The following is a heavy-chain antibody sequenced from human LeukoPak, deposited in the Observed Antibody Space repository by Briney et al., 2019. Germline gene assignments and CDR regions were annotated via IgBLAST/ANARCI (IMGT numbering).Heavy chain of an antibody. Sequence: GGSLRLSCAASGFTFSSYSMNWVRQAPGKGLEWVSAISGSGGSTYYADSVKGRFTISRDNAKNSLYLQMNSLRAEDTAVYYCARGSTYSSGWYTGFDYWGQGTLVTVSS. CDR2: ISGSGGST. J-gene: IGHJ4*02. D-gene: IGHD6-19*01. V-gene: IGHV3-21*01. CDR3: ARGSTYSSGWYTGFDY. CDR1: GFTFSSYS.